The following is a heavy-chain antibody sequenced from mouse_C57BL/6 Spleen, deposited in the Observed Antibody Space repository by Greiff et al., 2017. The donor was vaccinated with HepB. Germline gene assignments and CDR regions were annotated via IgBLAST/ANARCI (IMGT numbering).Heavy chain of an antibody. CDR3: ARYKGYYEDY. Sequence: EVQLVESGGGLVQPGGSLSLSCAASGFTFTDYYMSWVRQPPGKALEWLGFIRNKANGYTTEYSASVKGRFTISRDNSQSILYLQMNALGAEDSATYYCARYKGYYEDYGGQGTTLTVSS. CDR2: IRNKANGYTT. J-gene: IGHJ2*01. V-gene: IGHV7-3*01. CDR1: GFTFTDYY. D-gene: IGHD2-4*01.